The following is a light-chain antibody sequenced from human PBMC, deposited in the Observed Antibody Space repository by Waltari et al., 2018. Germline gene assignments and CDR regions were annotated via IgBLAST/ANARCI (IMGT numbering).Light chain of an antibody. CDR2: EAT. CDR3: CSYTNTHVV. J-gene: IGLJ2*01. CDR1: SSDVGRNNL. Sequence: QPALTQPASVSGSPGQSITISCTGTSSDVGRNNLVSWYQQHPGQAPKLIIYEATKRTSGVSNRFSGSKSGNTASLTISGLQAEDEGDYYCCSYTNTHVVFGGGTKLTVL. V-gene: IGLV2-14*02.